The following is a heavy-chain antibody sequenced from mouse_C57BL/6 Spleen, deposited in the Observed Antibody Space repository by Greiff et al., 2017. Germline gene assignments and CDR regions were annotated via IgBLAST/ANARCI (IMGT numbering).Heavy chain of an antibody. V-gene: IGHV1-78*01. CDR2: IYPRDGST. Sequence: VQLQQSDAELVKPGASVTISCKVSGYTFTDHTIHWMKQRPEQGLEWIGYIYPRDGSTKYNEKFKGKATLTADKSSSTAYMQLNSLTSEDSAVYFCAREGNLLLRFYAMDDWGQGTSVTVSS. CDR3: AREGNLLLRFYAMDD. J-gene: IGHJ4*01. D-gene: IGHD1-1*01. CDR1: GYTFTDHT.